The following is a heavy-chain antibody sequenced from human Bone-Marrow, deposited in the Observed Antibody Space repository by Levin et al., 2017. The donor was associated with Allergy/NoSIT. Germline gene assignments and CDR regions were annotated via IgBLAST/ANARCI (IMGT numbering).Heavy chain of an antibody. CDR1: GFTFSIYG. D-gene: IGHD3-10*01. CDR3: ARDPGTMVPFDS. V-gene: IGHV3-33*01. Sequence: PGGSLRLSCEASGFTFSIYGMHWVRQAPGRGLEWLAAMWFDDNGKYYADSVRGRFSISRDNSKNTLYLQMSSLRVEDTAVYFCARDPGTMVPFDSWGQGTLVTVSS. CDR2: MWFDDNGK. J-gene: IGHJ4*02.